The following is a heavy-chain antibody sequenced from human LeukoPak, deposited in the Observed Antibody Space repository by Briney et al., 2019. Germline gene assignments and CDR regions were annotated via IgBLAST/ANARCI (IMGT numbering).Heavy chain of an antibody. D-gene: IGHD2-2*01. V-gene: IGHV1-18*01. CDR2: ISFKNGDT. J-gene: IGHJ3*02. Sequence: GASVKVSRKASGYTLINYGISWVRQAPGQGLEWMGWISFKNGDTNSAQKLQGRVTMTTDTSTSTAYMELLSLRSDDTAVYYCARGGSTRPWSFDIWGQGTMVTVSS. CDR1: GYTLINYG. CDR3: ARGGSTRPWSFDI.